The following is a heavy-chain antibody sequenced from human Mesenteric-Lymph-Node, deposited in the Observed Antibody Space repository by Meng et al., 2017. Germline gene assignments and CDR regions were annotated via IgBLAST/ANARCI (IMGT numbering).Heavy chain of an antibody. CDR3: ARGDDYGDYVFRLYGMDV. D-gene: IGHD4-17*01. CDR2: IYYSGST. Sequence: GSLRLSCTVSGGSISSYYWSWIRQPPGKGLEWIGYIYYSGSTNYNPSLKSRVTISVDTSKNQFSLKLSSVTAADTAVYYCARGDDYGDYVFRLYGMDVWGQGTTVTVSS. J-gene: IGHJ6*02. CDR1: GGSISSYY. V-gene: IGHV4-59*12.